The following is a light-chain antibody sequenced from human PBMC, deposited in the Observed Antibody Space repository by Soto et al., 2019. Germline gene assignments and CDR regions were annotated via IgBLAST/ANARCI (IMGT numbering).Light chain of an antibody. J-gene: IGLJ3*02. V-gene: IGLV2-14*01. Sequence: QSVLTQPASVSGSPGQSITISCTGTSSDVGGYNYVSWYQQHPGKAHKLMIYDVSNRPSGVSNRFSGSKSGNTASLTISGLQADDEADYYCSSYRSSSTHWVFGGGTKVTVL. CDR3: SSYRSSSTHWV. CDR1: SSDVGGYNY. CDR2: DVS.